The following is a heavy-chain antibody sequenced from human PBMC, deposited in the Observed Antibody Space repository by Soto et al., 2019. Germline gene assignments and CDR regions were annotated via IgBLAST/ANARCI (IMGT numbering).Heavy chain of an antibody. CDR1: GGTFSSYA. J-gene: IGHJ6*02. CDR2: IIPIFGTA. Sequence: QVQLVQSGAEVKKPGSSVKVSCKASGGTFSSYAISWVRQAPGQGLEWMGGIIPIFGTANYAQKFQGRVTITADESTSTDYMELSSLTSEDTAVYYCARDRRGCSSTSCSLDYYYGMDVWGQGTTVTVSS. V-gene: IGHV1-69*01. D-gene: IGHD2-2*01. CDR3: ARDRRGCSSTSCSLDYYYGMDV.